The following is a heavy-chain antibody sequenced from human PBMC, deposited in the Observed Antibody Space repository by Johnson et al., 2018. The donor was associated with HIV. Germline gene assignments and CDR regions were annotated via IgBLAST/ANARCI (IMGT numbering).Heavy chain of an antibody. CDR2: ISYHGSDT. CDR3: ARGLKGAFDI. J-gene: IGHJ3*02. V-gene: IGHV3-30*04. Sequence: QVQLVESGGDVVQPGRSLRLSCAAFGFDFNTHNIHWVRQAPDKGLEWVTLISYHGSDTYYADSVQGRFTISRDNSRNMVYLEMNSLRTEDTAVYYCARGLKGAFDIRGQGTRVTVSA. CDR1: GFDFNTHN.